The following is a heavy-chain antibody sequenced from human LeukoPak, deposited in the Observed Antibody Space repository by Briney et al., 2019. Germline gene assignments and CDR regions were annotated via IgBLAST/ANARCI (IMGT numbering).Heavy chain of an antibody. CDR3: AKGLSRYGDYDY. J-gene: IGHJ4*02. CDR2: ISGSGGST. D-gene: IGHD4-17*01. CDR1: GFTFSSYW. V-gene: IGHV3-23*01. Sequence: GGSLRLSCAASGFTFSSYWMNWARQAPGKGLEWVSAISGSGGSTYYADSVKGRFTISRDNSKNTLFLQMNSLSAEDSAIYYCAKGLSRYGDYDYWGQGTLVTISS.